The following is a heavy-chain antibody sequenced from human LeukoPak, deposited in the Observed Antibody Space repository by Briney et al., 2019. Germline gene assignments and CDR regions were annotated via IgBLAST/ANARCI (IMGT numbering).Heavy chain of an antibody. V-gene: IGHV4-34*01. CDR2: INHSGST. D-gene: IGHD3-10*01. CDR3: ARAVMVRGVITYYYYYYYMDV. Sequence: PSEALSLTCAVYGGSFSGYYWSWIRQPPGKGLEWIGEINHSGSTNYNPSLKSRVTISVDTSKNQFSLKLSSVTAADTAVYYCARAVMVRGVITYYYYYYYMDVWGKGTTVTVSS. CDR1: GGSFSGYY. J-gene: IGHJ6*03.